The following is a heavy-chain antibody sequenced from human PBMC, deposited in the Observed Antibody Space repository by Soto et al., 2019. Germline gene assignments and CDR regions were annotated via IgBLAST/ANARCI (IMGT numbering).Heavy chain of an antibody. J-gene: IGHJ4*02. CDR3: ATSYYASSGYHTSRSGN. Sequence: PGGSLRLSCAGSGFILSDYGVHWVRQAPGKGLEWVSVIWYDDSNKYYIDSVRGRFTISRDTSKNTVYLQMNSLRVEDTAVYYCATSYYASSGYHTSRSGNWGQGTLVTVSS. V-gene: IGHV3-33*01. D-gene: IGHD3-22*01. CDR2: IWYDDSNK. CDR1: GFILSDYG.